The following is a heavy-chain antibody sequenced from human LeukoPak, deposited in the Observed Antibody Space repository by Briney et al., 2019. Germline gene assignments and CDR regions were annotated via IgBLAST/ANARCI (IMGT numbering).Heavy chain of an antibody. Sequence: PSETLSLTCTVSGGSVSSGSYYWRWIRQPPGKGLEWIGYIYYSGSTNYNPSLKSRVTISVDTSKNQFSLKLSSVTAADTAVYYCARDLTGTTYFDYWGQGTLVTVSS. D-gene: IGHD1-7*01. CDR1: GGSVSSGSYY. CDR3: ARDLTGTTYFDY. J-gene: IGHJ4*02. CDR2: IYYSGST. V-gene: IGHV4-61*01.